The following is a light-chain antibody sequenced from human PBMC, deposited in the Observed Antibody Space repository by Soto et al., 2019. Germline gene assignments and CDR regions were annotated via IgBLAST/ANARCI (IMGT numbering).Light chain of an antibody. CDR3: QQRNVWPPIT. J-gene: IGKJ5*01. Sequence: EIVLTQSPATLSLLPGERATLSCRASQSVRTSLAWYQHKPGQAPRLVIYDASLRANGVPARFGGSGSGTDFTLTINSLEPEDFAVYYCQQRNVWPPITFGQGTRLEIK. CDR2: DAS. CDR1: QSVRTS. V-gene: IGKV3-11*01.